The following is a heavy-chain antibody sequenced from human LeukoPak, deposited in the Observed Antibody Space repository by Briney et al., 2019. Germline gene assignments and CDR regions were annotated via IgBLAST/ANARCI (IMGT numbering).Heavy chain of an antibody. CDR2: IIPIFGTA. CDR1: GGTFSSYA. V-gene: IGHV1-69*01. J-gene: IGHJ4*02. Sequence: SVKVSCKASGGTFSSYAISWVRQAPGQGLEWMGGIIPIFGTANYAQKFQGRVTITADESTSTAYMELSSLRSEDTAVYYCARLYCGGDCYSGGGYFDYWGQGTLVTVFS. D-gene: IGHD2-21*01. CDR3: ARLYCGGDCYSGGGYFDY.